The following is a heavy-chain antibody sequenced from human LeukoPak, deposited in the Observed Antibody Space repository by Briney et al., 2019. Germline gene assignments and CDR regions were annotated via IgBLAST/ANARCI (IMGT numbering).Heavy chain of an antibody. Sequence: GGSLRLSCAASGFTFSSYSMNWVRQAPGKGLEWVSSISSSSYIYYADSVKGRFTISGDNAKNSLYLQMNSLRAEDTAVYYCAELGITMIGGVWGKGTTVTISS. J-gene: IGHJ6*04. V-gene: IGHV3-21*01. CDR3: AELGITMIGGV. CDR1: GFTFSSYS. D-gene: IGHD3-10*02. CDR2: ISSSSYI.